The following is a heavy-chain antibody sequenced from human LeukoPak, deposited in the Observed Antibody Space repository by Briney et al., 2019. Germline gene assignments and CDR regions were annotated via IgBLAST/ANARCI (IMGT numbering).Heavy chain of an antibody. Sequence: GGSLRLSCAASGFTFDDYAMHWVRQAPGKGLEWVSLISWDGGSTYYADSVKGRFTISRDNSKNSLYLQMNSLRAEDTALYYCAKEAGIAAAGPFDYWGQGTLATVSS. J-gene: IGHJ4*02. D-gene: IGHD6-13*01. V-gene: IGHV3-43D*03. CDR3: AKEAGIAAAGPFDY. CDR1: GFTFDDYA. CDR2: ISWDGGST.